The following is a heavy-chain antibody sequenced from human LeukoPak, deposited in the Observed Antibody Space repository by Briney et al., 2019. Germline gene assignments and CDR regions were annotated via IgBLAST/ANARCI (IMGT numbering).Heavy chain of an antibody. J-gene: IGHJ3*02. Sequence: SETLSLTCTVSGGSISSSSYYWSWIRQPAGKGLEWIGRIYISGSTNYNPSLKSRVTMSVDTSKNQFSLKLSSVTTADTAVYYCASGIVVVVAGTSGDAFDIWGQGTMVTVSS. V-gene: IGHV4-61*02. CDR3: ASGIVVVVAGTSGDAFDI. CDR1: GGSISSSSYY. CDR2: IYISGST. D-gene: IGHD2-15*01.